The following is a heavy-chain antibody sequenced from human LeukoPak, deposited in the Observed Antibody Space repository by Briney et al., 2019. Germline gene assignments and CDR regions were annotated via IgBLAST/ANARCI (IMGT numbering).Heavy chain of an antibody. J-gene: IGHJ5*02. V-gene: IGHV3-30-3*01. CDR3: ARSSGWFQGWFDP. Sequence: GGSLRLSCAASGFTFSKYAMDWVRQAPGKGLDWVASISFDGSDVYYAASVKGRLTISRDDSKDTVSLQINSLRTEDTAVYYCARSSGWFQGWFDPWGQGTLVTVSS. D-gene: IGHD6-19*01. CDR1: GFTFSKYA. CDR2: ISFDGSDV.